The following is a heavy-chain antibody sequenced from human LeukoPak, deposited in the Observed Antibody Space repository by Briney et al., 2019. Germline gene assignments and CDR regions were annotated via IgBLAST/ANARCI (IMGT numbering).Heavy chain of an antibody. V-gene: IGHV3-23*01. Sequence: GGSLRLSCAASGFTFSSYAMSWVRQAPGKGLEWVSAISGSGGSTYYADSVKGRFTISRDNSKNTLYLQMNSLRAEDTAVYYCAKVGYCSSTSCYIRQPNNWFDPWGQGTLVTVSS. CDR3: AKVGYCSSTSCYIRQPNNWFDP. D-gene: IGHD2-2*02. CDR1: GFTFSSYA. CDR2: ISGSGGST. J-gene: IGHJ5*02.